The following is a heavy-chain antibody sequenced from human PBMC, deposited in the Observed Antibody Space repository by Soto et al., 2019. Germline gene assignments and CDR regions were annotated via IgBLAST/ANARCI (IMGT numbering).Heavy chain of an antibody. CDR1: GYSFTSYW. Sequence: PGESLKISCKGSGYSFTSYWIGWVRQMPGKGLEWMGIIYPGDSDTRYSPSFQGQVTISADKSISTAYLQWSSLKASDTAMYYCARAPGIAAAQGYDYYYYGMDVWGQGTTVTVSS. CDR2: IYPGDSDT. CDR3: ARAPGIAAAQGYDYYYYGMDV. J-gene: IGHJ6*02. D-gene: IGHD6-13*01. V-gene: IGHV5-51*01.